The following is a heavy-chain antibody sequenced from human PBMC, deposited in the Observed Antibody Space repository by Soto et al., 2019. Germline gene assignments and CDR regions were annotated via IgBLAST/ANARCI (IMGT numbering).Heavy chain of an antibody. V-gene: IGHV1-69*13. D-gene: IGHD3-3*01. CDR3: ASSYYEFWSGDPESYNWFDP. Sequence: SVKVSCKASGGTFSSYAISWVRQAPGQGLEWMGGIIPIFGTANYAQKFQGRVTITADESTSTAYMELSSLRSEDTAVYYCASSYYEFWSGDPESYNWFDPWGQGTLVTVSS. CDR1: GGTFSSYA. J-gene: IGHJ5*02. CDR2: IIPIFGTA.